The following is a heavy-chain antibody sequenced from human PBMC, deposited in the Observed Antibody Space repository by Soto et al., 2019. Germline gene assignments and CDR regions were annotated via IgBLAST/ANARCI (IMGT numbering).Heavy chain of an antibody. Sequence: PSETLSLTCAVYGGSFSGYYWSWIRQPPGKGLEWIGEINHSGSTNYNPSLKSRVTISVDTSKNQFSLKLSSVTAADTAVYYCARHVYCSGGSCYGAWFDPWGQGTLVTVSS. CDR3: ARHVYCSGGSCYGAWFDP. V-gene: IGHV4-34*01. D-gene: IGHD2-15*01. J-gene: IGHJ5*02. CDR1: GGSFSGYY. CDR2: INHSGST.